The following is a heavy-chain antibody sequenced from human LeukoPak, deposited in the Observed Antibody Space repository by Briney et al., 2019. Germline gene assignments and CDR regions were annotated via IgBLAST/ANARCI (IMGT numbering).Heavy chain of an antibody. CDR3: ARRGGSGTSFDY. D-gene: IGHD3-10*01. CDR2: IWYDESNK. CDR1: GFTFSSYG. V-gene: IGHV3-33*01. Sequence: GGSLRLSCAASGFTFSSYGMHWVRQAPGKGLEWVAVIWYDESNKYYADSVKGRFTISRDNSKNTLYLQMNSLRAEDTAVHYCARRGGSGTSFDYWGQGTLVTVSS. J-gene: IGHJ4*02.